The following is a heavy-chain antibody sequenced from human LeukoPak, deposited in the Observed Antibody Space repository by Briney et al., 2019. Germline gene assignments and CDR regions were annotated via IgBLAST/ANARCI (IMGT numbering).Heavy chain of an antibody. CDR3: ARDLGDYYDSSGSPEDAFDI. Sequence: SQTLSLTCTVSGGSISSGGYYWSWIRQHPGKGLEWIGYIYYSGSTYYNPSLKSRVTISVDTSKNQFSLKLSSVTAADTAVYYCARDLGDYYDSSGSPEDAFDIWGQGTMVTVSS. D-gene: IGHD3-22*01. J-gene: IGHJ3*02. V-gene: IGHV4-31*03. CDR1: GGSISSGGYY. CDR2: IYYSGST.